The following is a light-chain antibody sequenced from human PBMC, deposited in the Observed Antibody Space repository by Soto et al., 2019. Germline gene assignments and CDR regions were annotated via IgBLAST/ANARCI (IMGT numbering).Light chain of an antibody. CDR2: GAS. CDR1: QSVSSSY. Sequence: EIVLTQSPGTLSSSPGERATLSCRASQSVSSSYLAWYQQKPGQAPRLPIYGASSRATGIPDRFSGSGSGTDFTLTISRLEPEDFAVYYCQHYGSSLFTFGPGTKVDIK. CDR3: QHYGSSLFT. J-gene: IGKJ3*01. V-gene: IGKV3-20*01.